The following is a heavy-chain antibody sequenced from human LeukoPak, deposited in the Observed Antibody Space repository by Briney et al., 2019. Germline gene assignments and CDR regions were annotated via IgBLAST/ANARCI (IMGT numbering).Heavy chain of an antibody. J-gene: IGHJ4*02. CDR2: ISGSGDNT. V-gene: IGHV3-23*01. Sequence: GGSLRLSCAASGFTFSSYAMSWVRQAPGKGLEWVSGISGSGDNTYYADSVKGRFTISRDNSKNTLYVQVNSLGTEDTAAYYCAKGSYYDSSGSFYFDYWGQGSLVTVSS. CDR3: AKGSYYDSSGSFYFDY. D-gene: IGHD3-22*01. CDR1: GFTFSSYA.